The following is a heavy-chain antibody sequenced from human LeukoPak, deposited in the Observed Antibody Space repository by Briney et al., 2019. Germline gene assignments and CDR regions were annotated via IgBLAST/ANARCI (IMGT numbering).Heavy chain of an antibody. V-gene: IGHV1-2*02. Sequence: ASVKVSCKASGYTFTGYYMHWVRQARGQGLEWMGWINPNSGGTNYAQKFQGRVTMTRDTSISTAYMELSRLRSDDTAVYYCARDGRPYRIVEVSDYWGQGTLVTVSS. CDR2: INPNSGGT. CDR3: ARDGRPYRIVEVSDY. J-gene: IGHJ4*02. D-gene: IGHD1-26*01. CDR1: GYTFTGYY.